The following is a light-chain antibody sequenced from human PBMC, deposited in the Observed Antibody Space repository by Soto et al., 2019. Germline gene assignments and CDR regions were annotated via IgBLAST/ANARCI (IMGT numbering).Light chain of an antibody. V-gene: IGLV2-14*01. CDR1: SSDVGAYNY. CDR3: SSYTTTSTQV. J-gene: IGLJ2*01. Sequence: QSALTQPDSASASPGQSITISCTGTSSDVGAYNYVSWYQQHPGKAPQLMIYDVTNRPSGVSDRFSGSKSGNTASLTISGLQAEDEADYYCSSYTTTSTQVFGGGTKLTVL. CDR2: DVT.